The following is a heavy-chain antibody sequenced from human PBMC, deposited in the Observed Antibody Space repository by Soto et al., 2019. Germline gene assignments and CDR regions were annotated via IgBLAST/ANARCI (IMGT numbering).Heavy chain of an antibody. CDR2: ISWNGAAT. CDR3: ANLPLYGSGFDC. J-gene: IGHJ4*02. CDR1: GFTFDDYA. D-gene: IGHD3-10*01. V-gene: IGHV3-9*01. Sequence: EVQLVESGGGLVQPGGSLRLSCAASGFTFDDYAIHWVRQAPGKGLEWVSGISWNGAATGYADSVKGRFTISRDNAKNSLYLQMNSLGSDDTDIYYCANLPLYGSGFDCWGLGTLVTVSS.